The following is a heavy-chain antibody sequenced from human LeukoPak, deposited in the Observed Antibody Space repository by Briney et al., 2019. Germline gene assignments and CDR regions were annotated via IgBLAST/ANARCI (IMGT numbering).Heavy chain of an antibody. Sequence: SGTLSLTCAVSGGSISSSNWWSWVRQPPGKGLEWIGEIYHSGSTNYNPSLKSRVTISVDTSKNQFSLKLSSVTAADTAVYYCARGRVRGYSYGYSRTYYMDVWGKGTTVTVSS. J-gene: IGHJ6*03. CDR1: GGSISSSNW. CDR2: IYHSGST. D-gene: IGHD5-18*01. V-gene: IGHV4-4*02. CDR3: ARGRVRGYSYGYSRTYYMDV.